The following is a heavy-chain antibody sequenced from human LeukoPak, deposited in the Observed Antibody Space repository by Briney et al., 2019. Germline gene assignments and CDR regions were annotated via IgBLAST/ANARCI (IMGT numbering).Heavy chain of an antibody. Sequence: ASVKVSCRASGYPFTGYFIYWVRQPPGQGLEWMGWINPHSGGTKYEQKFQGRVTMTRDTSISTAYIELSRLRSDDTAVYYCARNAVAGTGGFDYWGQGTLVTVSS. CDR1: GYPFTGYF. V-gene: IGHV1-2*02. CDR2: INPHSGGT. J-gene: IGHJ4*02. D-gene: IGHD6-19*01. CDR3: ARNAVAGTGGFDY.